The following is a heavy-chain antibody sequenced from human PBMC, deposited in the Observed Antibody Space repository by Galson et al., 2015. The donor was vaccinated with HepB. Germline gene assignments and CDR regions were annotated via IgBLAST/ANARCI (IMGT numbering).Heavy chain of an antibody. J-gene: IGHJ4*02. Sequence: SLRLSCAASGFTFSSYAMSWVRQAPGKGLEWVSAISGSGGSTYYADSVKGRFTISRDNSKNTLYLQMNSLRAEDTAVYYCAIGPEIVGATYFDYWGQGTLVTVSS. CDR1: GFTFSSYA. CDR2: ISGSGGST. V-gene: IGHV3-23*01. CDR3: AIGPEIVGATYFDY. D-gene: IGHD1-26*01.